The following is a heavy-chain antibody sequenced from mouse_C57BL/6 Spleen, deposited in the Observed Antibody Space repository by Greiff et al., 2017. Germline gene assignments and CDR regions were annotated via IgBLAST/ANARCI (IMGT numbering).Heavy chain of an antibody. CDR3: ASLYYGKRYYFDG. CDR2: IDPSDSYT. Sequence: QVQLQQPGAELVRPGTSVKLSCKASGYTFTSYWMHWVKQRPGQGLEWIGVIDPSDSYTNYNQKFKGKATLTVDTSSSTAYMQLSSLTSEDSAVYYCASLYYGKRYYFDGWGQRTTRTV. V-gene: IGHV1-59*01. D-gene: IGHD2-1*01. J-gene: IGHJ2*01. CDR1: GYTFTSYW.